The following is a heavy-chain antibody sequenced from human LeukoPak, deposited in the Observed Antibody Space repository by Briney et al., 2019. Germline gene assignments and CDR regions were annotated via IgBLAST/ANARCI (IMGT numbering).Heavy chain of an antibody. J-gene: IGHJ5*02. CDR1: DGSISSYY. D-gene: IGHD3-3*01. CDR2: IYTSGST. V-gene: IGHV4-4*09. CDR3: ARHYYDFWSGYYTNNWFDP. Sequence: SETLSLTCTVSDGSISSYYWSWIRQPPGKGLKWIGYIYTSGSTNYNPSLKSRVTISVDTSKNQFSLKLSSVTAADTAVYYCARHYYDFWSGYYTNNWFDPWGQGTLVTVSS.